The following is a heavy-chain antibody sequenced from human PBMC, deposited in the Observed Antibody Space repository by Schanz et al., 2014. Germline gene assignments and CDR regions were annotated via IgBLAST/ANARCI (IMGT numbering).Heavy chain of an antibody. CDR3: VKDPDKYNWNDVEGMDV. D-gene: IGHD1-1*01. CDR1: GFTFISYD. CDR2: ISSSSGTI. Sequence: AQLVESGGGVVQPGRSLRLSCVASGFTFISYDIHWVRQAPGKGLEWVSYISSSSGTIYYADSVKGRFTISRDNAKNLLYLQMKSLRVEDTAVYYCVKDPDKYNWNDVEGMDVWGPGTTVTVSS. J-gene: IGHJ6*01. V-gene: IGHV3-48*01.